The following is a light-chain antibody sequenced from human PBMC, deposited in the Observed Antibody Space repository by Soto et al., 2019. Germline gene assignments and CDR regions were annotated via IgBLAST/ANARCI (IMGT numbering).Light chain of an antibody. J-gene: IGKJ1*01. CDR1: QGISNY. Sequence: DIQMTQSPSSLSASVGDRLTITCRASQGISNYLAWYQQKPGKVPKLLIYAASTLQSGVPSRFSGSGSGTDITHTISSQQPEDDATYYCQKYNIAPQTFGQGTKVEIK. CDR2: AAS. V-gene: IGKV1-27*01. CDR3: QKYNIAPQT.